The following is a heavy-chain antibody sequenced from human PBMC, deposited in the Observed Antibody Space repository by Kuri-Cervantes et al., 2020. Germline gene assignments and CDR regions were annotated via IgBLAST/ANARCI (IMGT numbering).Heavy chain of an antibody. D-gene: IGHD6-19*01. J-gene: IGHJ3*02. CDR3: ARGEVPVAGSAFDI. CDR1: GYTFTYRY. CDR2: IIPIFGTA. V-gene: IGHV1-69*06. Sequence: SVKVSCKASGYTFTYRYLHWVRQAPGQALEWMGGIIPIFGTANYAQKFQGRVTITADTSTSTAYMELRSLRSDDTAVYYCARGEVPVAGSAFDIWGQGTMVTVSS.